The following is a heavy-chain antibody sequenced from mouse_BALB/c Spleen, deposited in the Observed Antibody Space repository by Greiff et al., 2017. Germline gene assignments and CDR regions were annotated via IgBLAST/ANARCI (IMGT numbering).Heavy chain of an antibody. CDR2: INPSNGGT. CDR1: GYTFTSYY. J-gene: IGHJ3*01. Sequence: QVQLQQPGAELVKPGASVKLSCKASGYTFTSYYMYWVKQRPGQGLEWIGGINPSNGGTNFNEKFKSKATLTVDKSSSTAYMQLSSLTSEDSAVYYCTRQFYYGYAWFAYWGQGTLVTVSA. V-gene: IGHV1S81*02. CDR3: TRQFYYGYAWFAY. D-gene: IGHD2-2*01.